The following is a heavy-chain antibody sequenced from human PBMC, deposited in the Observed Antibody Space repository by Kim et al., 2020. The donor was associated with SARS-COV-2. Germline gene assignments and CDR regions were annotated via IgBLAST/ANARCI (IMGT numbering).Heavy chain of an antibody. V-gene: IGHV4-39*01. Sequence: SETLSLTCTVSDGSISISSHNWGWIRQPPGKGLEWIGSIFYSGSTSYNPSLRGRVTISVDTSKNQFSLKLNSVTAADMAVYYCVGLPVVGWATNDYWGQGTLVTVSS. J-gene: IGHJ4*02. CDR3: VGLPVVGWATNDY. CDR2: IFYSGST. CDR1: DGSISISSHN. D-gene: IGHD5-12*01.